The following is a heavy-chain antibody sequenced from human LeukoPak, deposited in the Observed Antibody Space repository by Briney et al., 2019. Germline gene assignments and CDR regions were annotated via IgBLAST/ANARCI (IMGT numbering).Heavy chain of an antibody. Sequence: KPSETLSLTCTVSGGSISSYYWSWIRQPPGKGLEWIGYIYYSGSTNYNPSLKSRVTISVDTSKNQFSLKLSSVTAADTAVYYCARHWPLTPGIAAAGTLEVGNWFDPWGQGTLVTVSS. D-gene: IGHD6-13*01. CDR3: ARHWPLTPGIAAAGTLEVGNWFDP. J-gene: IGHJ5*02. CDR1: GGSISSYY. V-gene: IGHV4-59*08. CDR2: IYYSGST.